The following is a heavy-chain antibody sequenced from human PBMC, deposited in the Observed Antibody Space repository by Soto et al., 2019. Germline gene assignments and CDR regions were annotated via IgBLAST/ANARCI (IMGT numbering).Heavy chain of an antibody. V-gene: IGHV3-23*01. D-gene: IGHD2-2*01. CDR2: ISGSGAST. CDR3: AKSPSVVVVPSSLGGNNWFDP. CDR1: GLTFNNYA. Sequence: PGGSLRLSCAASGLTFNNYAMNWVRQSPEKGLEWVSAISGSGASTYYADSVKGRFTISRDNSKNTLFLQMNSLRAEDTAVYFCAKSPSVVVVPSSLGGNNWFDPWGQGTPVTVSS. J-gene: IGHJ5*02.